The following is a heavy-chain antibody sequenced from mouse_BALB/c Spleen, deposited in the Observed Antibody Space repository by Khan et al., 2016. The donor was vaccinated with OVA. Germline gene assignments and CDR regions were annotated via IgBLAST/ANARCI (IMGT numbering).Heavy chain of an antibody. CDR2: ILYTGYT. CDR3: ARSTYRYAFVY. D-gene: IGHD2-14*01. V-gene: IGHV3-8*02. J-gene: IGHJ3*01. Sequence: VQLKESGPSLVKPSQTLSLTCSVTGDSITTGYWNWIRKFPGNKLEYMGYILYTGYTYYNPSLKSRISITRHTSNNQYYLQLNSVTDEDTATYYCARSTYRYAFVYWGQGTLVTVSA. CDR1: GDSITTGY.